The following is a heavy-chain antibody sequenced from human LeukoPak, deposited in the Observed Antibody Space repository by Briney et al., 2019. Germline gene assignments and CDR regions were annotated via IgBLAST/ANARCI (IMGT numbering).Heavy chain of an antibody. CDR2: INPSGGST. Sequence: ASVTVSFKASGYTFTSYYMHWVRQAPGQGLEWMGIINPSGGSTSYAQKFQGRVTMTRDTSTSTVYMELSSLRSEDTAVYYCARGAVEMATIGAFDIWGQGTMVTVSS. CDR1: GYTFTSYY. CDR3: ARGAVEMATIGAFDI. D-gene: IGHD5-24*01. J-gene: IGHJ3*02. V-gene: IGHV1-46*01.